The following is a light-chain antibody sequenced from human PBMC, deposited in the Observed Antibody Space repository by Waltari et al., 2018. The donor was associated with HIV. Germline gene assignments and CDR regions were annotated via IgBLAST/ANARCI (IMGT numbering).Light chain of an antibody. J-gene: IGLJ1*01. V-gene: IGLV2-14*01. CDR3: TSYTSRNTYV. Sequence: QSALTQPASVSGSPGQSVTISCAGSTSDVGAYNYVSWFQQHPGKAPKLMIFEVSGLTSGVSDRFSGSKSGNTASLTISGLRPEDEADYYCTSYTSRNTYVFGSGTKISVL. CDR1: TSDVGAYNY. CDR2: EVS.